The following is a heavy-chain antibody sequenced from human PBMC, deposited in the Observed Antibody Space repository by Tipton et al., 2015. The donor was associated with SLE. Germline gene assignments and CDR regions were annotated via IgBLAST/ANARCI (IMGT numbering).Heavy chain of an antibody. Sequence: SLRLSCAASGFTFSSYGMHWVRQAPGKGLEWVAVIWYDGSNKYYADSVKGRFTISRDNSKNTLYLQMNSLRAEDTAVYYCARDQVAGALYFDYWGQGTLVTVSS. CDR1: GFTFSSYG. J-gene: IGHJ4*02. CDR2: IWYDGSNK. V-gene: IGHV3-33*08. CDR3: ARDQVAGALYFDY. D-gene: IGHD6-19*01.